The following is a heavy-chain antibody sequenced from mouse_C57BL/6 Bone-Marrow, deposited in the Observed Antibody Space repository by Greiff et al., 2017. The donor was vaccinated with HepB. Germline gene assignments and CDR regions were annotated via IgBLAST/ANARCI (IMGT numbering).Heavy chain of an antibody. Sequence: QVQLKESGAELVKPGASVKMSCKASGYTFTSYWITWVKQRPGQGLEWIGDIYPGSGSTNYNEKFKSKATLTVDTSSSTAYMQLSSLTSEDSAVYYCARDSNWAMDYWGQGTSVTVSS. V-gene: IGHV1-55*01. J-gene: IGHJ4*01. CDR3: ARDSNWAMDY. CDR2: IYPGSGST. CDR1: GYTFTSYW. D-gene: IGHD2-5*01.